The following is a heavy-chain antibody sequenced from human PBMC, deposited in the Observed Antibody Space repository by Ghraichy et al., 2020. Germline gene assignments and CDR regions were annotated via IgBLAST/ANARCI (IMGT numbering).Heavy chain of an antibody. V-gene: IGHV1-18*04. CDR1: GYTFTSYG. CDR3: ARDSYDILTGPYHPPDY. D-gene: IGHD3-9*01. J-gene: IGHJ4*02. CDR2: ISAYNGNT. Sequence: ASVKVSCKASGYTFTSYGISWVRQAPGQGLEWMGWISAYNGNTNYAQKLQGRVTMTTDTSTSTAYMELRSLRSDDTAVYYCARDSYDILTGPYHPPDYWGQGTLVTVSS.